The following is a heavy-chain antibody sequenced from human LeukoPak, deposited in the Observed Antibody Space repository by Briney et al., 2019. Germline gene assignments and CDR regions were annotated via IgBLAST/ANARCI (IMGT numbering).Heavy chain of an antibody. D-gene: IGHD1-26*01. V-gene: IGHV3-23*01. CDR1: GFTFATYA. CDR2: TSGTGDST. J-gene: IGHJ4*02. CDR3: AKPLLGARFKFDN. Sequence: GGSLRLSCAASGFTFATYAMTWVRQAPGKGLEWVSTTSGTGDSTYYADSVMGRFTLSRDNSKSTLYLQMNSLRAEDTAVYYCAKPLLGARFKFDNWGQGTLVTVSS.